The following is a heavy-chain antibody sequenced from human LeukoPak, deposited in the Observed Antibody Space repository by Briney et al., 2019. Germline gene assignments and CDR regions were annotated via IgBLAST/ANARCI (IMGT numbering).Heavy chain of an antibody. D-gene: IGHD3-3*01. CDR1: GYSFTSYW. Sequence: GESLKISCKGSGYSFTSYWISWVRQMPGKGLEWMGRIDPSDCYTNYSPSFQGHVTISADKSISTAYLQWSSLKASDTAMYYCARLRGPPDWSGSTGMYYFDYWGQGTLVTVSS. CDR3: ARLRGPPDWSGSTGMYYFDY. V-gene: IGHV5-10-1*01. J-gene: IGHJ4*02. CDR2: IDPSDCYT.